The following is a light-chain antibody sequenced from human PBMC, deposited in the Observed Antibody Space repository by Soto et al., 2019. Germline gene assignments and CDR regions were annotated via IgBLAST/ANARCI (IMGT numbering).Light chain of an antibody. J-gene: IGKJ2*02. CDR3: QQSYSTPCT. V-gene: IGKV1-39*01. CDR1: QSISSY. Sequence: DIQMTQSPSSLSASVGDRVTITCRASQSISSYLNWYQQKPWKAPKLLIYAASSLQSGVPSRFSGSGSGTDFTLTISSLQREDFATYYCQQSYSTPCTFGQGTKLEIK. CDR2: AAS.